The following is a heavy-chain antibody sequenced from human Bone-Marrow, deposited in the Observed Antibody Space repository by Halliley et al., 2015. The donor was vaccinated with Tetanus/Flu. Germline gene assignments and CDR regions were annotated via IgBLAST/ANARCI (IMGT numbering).Heavy chain of an antibody. Sequence: SLRLSCAASGFTFSSFGMHWVRQAPGKGLDWVTIIWFDGSEKYYADSVKGRFTISRDNSKNMLFLEMTSLRAEDTAMYYCARDRHYHESSGYPDGFDVWGQGTMVTVSS. CDR2: IWFDGSEK. CDR3: ARDRHYHESSGYPDGFDV. V-gene: IGHV3-33*01. D-gene: IGHD3-22*01. CDR1: GFTFSSFG. J-gene: IGHJ3*01.